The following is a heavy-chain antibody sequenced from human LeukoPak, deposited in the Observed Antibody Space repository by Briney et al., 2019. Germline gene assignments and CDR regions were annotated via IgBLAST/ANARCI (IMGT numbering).Heavy chain of an antibody. CDR2: INPTSGDT. J-gene: IGHJ6*02. CDR1: GYAFTDYY. CDR3: AREPDYYGMDV. V-gene: IGHV1-2*02. Sequence: PVASVKVSCKASGYAFTDYYMHWVRQAPGQGLEWVGWINPTSGDTNSAQKFQGRVTMTRDTSISTAYMELSRLRSDDTAVYYCAREPDYYGMDVWGQGTTVTVSS.